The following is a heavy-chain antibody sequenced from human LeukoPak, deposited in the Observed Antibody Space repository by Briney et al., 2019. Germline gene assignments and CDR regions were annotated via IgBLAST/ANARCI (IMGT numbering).Heavy chain of an antibody. Sequence: SETLSLTCTVSGGSISRGGYYWSWIRQRPGKGLEWIGYIHYPRRTYYNPSLKSRIIMSVDTSKNQFSLKLSSVTAADTAVYYCARESSGYRTYFDSWGQGILVTVSS. CDR3: ARESSGYRTYFDS. J-gene: IGHJ4*02. V-gene: IGHV4-31*03. D-gene: IGHD3-22*01. CDR2: IHYPRRT. CDR1: GGSISRGGYY.